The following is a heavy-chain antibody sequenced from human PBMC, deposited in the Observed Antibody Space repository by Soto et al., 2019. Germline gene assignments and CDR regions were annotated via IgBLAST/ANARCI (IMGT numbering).Heavy chain of an antibody. V-gene: IGHV3-33*01. Sequence: QVQLVESGGGVVQPGRSLRLSCAASGFTFSNYGMHWVRQAPGKGLEWVALIWSAGSNKYYADSMKGRFTISRDNSKNTLYLQMNSLRADDTAVYYCARGQTRFDYWGQGTLVTVSS. J-gene: IGHJ4*02. CDR2: IWSAGSNK. CDR3: ARGQTRFDY. CDR1: GFTFSNYG.